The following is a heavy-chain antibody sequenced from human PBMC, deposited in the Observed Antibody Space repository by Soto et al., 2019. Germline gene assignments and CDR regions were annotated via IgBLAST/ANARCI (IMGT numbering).Heavy chain of an antibody. J-gene: IGHJ6*02. CDR2: IKTDGSTT. D-gene: IGHD3-16*02. CDR3: ARGIYLKYGLDV. CDR1: EFTFNNYW. Sequence: EVQLVESGGGLVQPGGSLRLSCAASEFTFNNYWMHWVRQVPGKGLEWVSRIKTDGSTTNYADSVMGRLTISRDNADNTVYLQRISLRAEDTAGYYCARGIYLKYGLDVWGQGATVTVSS. V-gene: IGHV3-74*01.